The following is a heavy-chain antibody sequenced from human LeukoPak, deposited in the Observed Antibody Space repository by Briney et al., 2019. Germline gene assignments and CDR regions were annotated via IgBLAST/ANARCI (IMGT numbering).Heavy chain of an antibody. V-gene: IGHV4-59*08. Sequence: PSETLSLTCTVSGGSISSYYWSWIRQPPGKGLEWIGYIYYSGSTNYNPSLKSRVTISVDTSKNQFSLKLSTVTAADTAAYYCARHYDSSGYSYFQHWGQGTLVTVSS. J-gene: IGHJ1*01. CDR1: GGSISSYY. CDR3: ARHYDSSGYSYFQH. D-gene: IGHD3-22*01. CDR2: IYYSGST.